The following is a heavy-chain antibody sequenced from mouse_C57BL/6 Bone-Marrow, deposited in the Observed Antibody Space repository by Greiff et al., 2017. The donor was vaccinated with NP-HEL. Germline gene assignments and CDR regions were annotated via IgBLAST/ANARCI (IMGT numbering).Heavy chain of an antibody. CDR3: ARMRLRRGYAMDY. Sequence: EVQRVESGPELVKPGASVKMSCKASGYTFTDYNMHWVKQSHGKSLEWIGHINPNNGGTSYNQKFKGKATLTVNKSSSTAYMELRSLTLEDSAVYYCARMRLRRGYAMDYWGQGTSVTVSS. J-gene: IGHJ4*01. V-gene: IGHV1-22*01. CDR1: GYTFTDYN. D-gene: IGHD2-4*01. CDR2: INPNNGGT.